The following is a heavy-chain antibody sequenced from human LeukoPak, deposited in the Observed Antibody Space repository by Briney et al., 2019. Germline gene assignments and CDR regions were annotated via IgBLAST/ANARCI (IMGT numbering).Heavy chain of an antibody. CDR1: GYTFTDHY. CDR3: ARDGRHWDLDF. V-gene: IGHV1-2*06. Sequence: APVKVSCKTSGYTFTDHYIHWVRQAPGQGLEWMGRINPKSGGTNYAQEFQGRVTVTRDTSISMTNMELSRLNFDDTAVYYCARDGRHWDLDFWGQGTLVTVSS. D-gene: IGHD7-27*01. J-gene: IGHJ4*02. CDR2: INPKSGGT.